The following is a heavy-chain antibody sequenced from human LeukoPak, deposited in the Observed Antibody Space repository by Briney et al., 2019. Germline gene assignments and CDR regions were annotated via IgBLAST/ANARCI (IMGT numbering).Heavy chain of an antibody. CDR1: GGSISSYY. V-gene: IGHV4-59*08. Sequence: SETLSLTCTVSGGSISSYYWSWIRQPPGKGLEWIGYIYYSGSTNYNPSLKSRVTISVDTSKNQFSLKLSSVTAADTAVYYCARLSSGWYLRSNWFDPWGQGALVTVSS. D-gene: IGHD6-19*01. CDR3: ARLSSGWYLRSNWFDP. J-gene: IGHJ5*02. CDR2: IYYSGST.